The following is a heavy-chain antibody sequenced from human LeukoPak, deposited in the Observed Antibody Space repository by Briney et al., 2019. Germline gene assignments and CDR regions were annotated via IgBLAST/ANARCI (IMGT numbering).Heavy chain of an antibody. CDR3: ARDLNFYGSGRGVDY. Sequence: GGSLRLSCAASGFTFSSYSMNWVRQAPGKGLEWVSSITQGSDYIYYADSVKGRFIISRDKAKNSLYLQMNSLRAEDTAMYYCARDLNFYGSGRGVDYWSQGTLVTVSS. V-gene: IGHV3-21*01. J-gene: IGHJ4*02. CDR1: GFTFSSYS. D-gene: IGHD3-10*01. CDR2: ITQGSDYI.